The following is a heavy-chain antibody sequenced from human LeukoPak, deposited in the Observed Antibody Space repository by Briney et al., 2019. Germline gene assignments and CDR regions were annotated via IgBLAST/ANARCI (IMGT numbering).Heavy chain of an antibody. CDR1: GVMFPSYW. CDR2: IKQDGSEK. Sequence: GGSLSPSCAASGVMFPSYWMTWVRQAPGKGLEWVANIKQDGSEKYYVDSVKGRFTISRDNAKNSVYLQMNSLRAEDTAVYYCARRHHFGFLDSWGQGDLVTVSS. CDR3: ARRHHFGFLDS. J-gene: IGHJ5*02. V-gene: IGHV3-7*04. D-gene: IGHD2/OR15-2a*01.